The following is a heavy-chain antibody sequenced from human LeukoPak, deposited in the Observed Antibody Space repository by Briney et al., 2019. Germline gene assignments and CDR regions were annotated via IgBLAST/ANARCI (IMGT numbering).Heavy chain of an antibody. Sequence: PGESLKISCKGSGYSFTSYWIGWVRQMPGKGLEWMGIIYPGDSDTRYSPSFQGQVTISADKSISTAYLQWSSLKASDTAMYYCARVAPTYSSSWYDMDVWGQGTTVTVSS. CDR1: GYSFTSYW. CDR3: ARVAPTYSSSWYDMDV. D-gene: IGHD6-13*01. V-gene: IGHV5-51*01. CDR2: IYPGDSDT. J-gene: IGHJ6*02.